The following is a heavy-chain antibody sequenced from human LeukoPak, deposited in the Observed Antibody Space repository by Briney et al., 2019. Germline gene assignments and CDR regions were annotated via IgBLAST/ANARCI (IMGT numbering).Heavy chain of an antibody. CDR2: IIPIFGTA. Sequence: AASVKVSCKASGGTFSSYAISWVRQAPGQGLEWMGGIIPIFGTANYAQKFQGRVTITTDESTSTAYMELSSLRSEDTAVYYCARLRIPAAGTDAFDIWGQGTMVTVSS. CDR1: GGTFSSYA. CDR3: ARLRIPAAGTDAFDI. D-gene: IGHD6-13*01. J-gene: IGHJ3*02. V-gene: IGHV1-69*05.